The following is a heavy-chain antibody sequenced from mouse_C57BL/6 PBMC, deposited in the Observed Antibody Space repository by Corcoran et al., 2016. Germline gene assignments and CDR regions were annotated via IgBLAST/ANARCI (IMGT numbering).Heavy chain of an antibody. J-gene: IGHJ3*01. CDR3: ARYDDYLPAWFAY. D-gene: IGHD2-3*01. CDR1: GYTFTDYY. V-gene: IGHV1-26*01. CDR2: INPNNGGT. Sequence: EVQLQQSGPELVKPGASVKISCKASGYTFTDYYMHWVKQSHGKSLEWIGDINPNNGGTSYNQKFKGKATLTVDKSSSTAYMELRSLTSEDSAVYYCARYDDYLPAWFAYWGQGTLVTVSA.